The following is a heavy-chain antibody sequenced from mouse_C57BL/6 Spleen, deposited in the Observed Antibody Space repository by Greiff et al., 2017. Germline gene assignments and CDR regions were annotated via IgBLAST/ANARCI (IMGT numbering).Heavy chain of an antibody. D-gene: IGHD2-4*01. CDR2: ISDGGSYT. Sequence: EVKLMESGGGLVKPGGSLKLSCAASGFTFSSYAMSWVRQTPEKRLEWVATISDGGSYTYYPDNVKGRFTISRDNAKNNLYLQMSHLKSEDTAMYYCARGAYDYDGEVFDYWGQGTTLTVSS. V-gene: IGHV5-4*03. J-gene: IGHJ2*01. CDR3: ARGAYDYDGEVFDY. CDR1: GFTFSSYA.